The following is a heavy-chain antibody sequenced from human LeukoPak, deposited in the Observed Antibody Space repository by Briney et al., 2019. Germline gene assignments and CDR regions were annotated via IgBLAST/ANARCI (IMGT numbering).Heavy chain of an antibody. Sequence: PSETLSLTCTVSGGSISSGGYYWSWIRQPPGKGLEWIGYIYYSGSTYYNPSLKSRVTILVDTSKNQFSLKLSSVTAADTAVYYCAKAYYDFWSGYYYFDYWGQGTLVTVSS. V-gene: IGHV4-30-4*01. CDR1: GGSISSGGYY. D-gene: IGHD3-3*01. CDR3: AKAYYDFWSGYYYFDY. CDR2: IYYSGST. J-gene: IGHJ4*02.